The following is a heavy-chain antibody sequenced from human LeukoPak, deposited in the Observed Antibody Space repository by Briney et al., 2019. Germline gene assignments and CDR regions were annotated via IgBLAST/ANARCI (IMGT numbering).Heavy chain of an antibody. J-gene: IGHJ4*02. Sequence: GRSLSLSCAASGFTFSTYAMHWVRQAPGSGLEWVAVISFDGSNKDYADSVKGRFTISRDNSKNTLYLQLSSLRNEDTAVYSCARDSGSGSGAYWSYFDYWGRGTLVTVSS. CDR2: ISFDGSNK. D-gene: IGHD1-26*01. CDR3: ARDSGSGSGAYWSYFDY. V-gene: IGHV3-30*15. CDR1: GFTFSTYA.